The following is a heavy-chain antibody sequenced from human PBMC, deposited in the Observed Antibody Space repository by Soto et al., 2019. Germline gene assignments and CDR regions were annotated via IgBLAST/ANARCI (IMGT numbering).Heavy chain of an antibody. Sequence: EVQLLESGGGSVQPGGSLRLACVVSGYTSNTFAMSWVRQAPGKGLEWVSGVENSDDRAYYADSVKGRFIISRDRSKKTLYLQMNSLRVEDTAVYYCANRPDAFDIWGQGTMVTVSS. CDR3: ANRPDAFDI. CDR2: VENSDDRA. V-gene: IGHV3-23*01. J-gene: IGHJ3*02. CDR1: GYTSNTFA.